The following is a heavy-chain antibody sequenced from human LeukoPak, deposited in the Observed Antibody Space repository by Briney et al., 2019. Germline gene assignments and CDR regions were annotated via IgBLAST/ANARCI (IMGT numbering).Heavy chain of an antibody. Sequence: PSETLSLTCTVTGGSISGYYWSWIRQPPGKGLEWIGFIYYSGTTNYNPSLKSRVTVSVDTSKNQFSLMLSSETAADTAVYYCARMTSYSSGCYFDYWGQGTLVTVSS. CDR1: GGSISGYY. D-gene: IGHD6-19*01. V-gene: IGHV4-59*01. J-gene: IGHJ4*02. CDR3: ARMTSYSSGCYFDY. CDR2: IYYSGTT.